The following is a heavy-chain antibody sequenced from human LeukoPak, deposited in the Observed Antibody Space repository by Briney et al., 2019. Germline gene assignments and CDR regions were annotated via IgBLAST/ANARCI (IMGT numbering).Heavy chain of an antibody. CDR3: AKDRSWNDRDAFDI. CDR2: IRYDGSNK. J-gene: IGHJ3*02. CDR1: GFTFSSYG. V-gene: IGHV3-30*02. Sequence: PGGSLRLSCAASGFTFSSYGMSWVRQAPGKGLEWVAFIRYDGSNKYYADSVKGRFTISRDNSKNTLYLQMNSLRAEDTAVYYCAKDRSWNDRDAFDIWGQGTMVTVSS. D-gene: IGHD1-1*01.